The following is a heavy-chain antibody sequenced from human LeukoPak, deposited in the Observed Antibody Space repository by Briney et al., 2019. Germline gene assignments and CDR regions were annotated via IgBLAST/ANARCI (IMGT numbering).Heavy chain of an antibody. CDR1: GGSISSYY. J-gene: IGHJ6*02. CDR3: ATNTVTTFESHYYGMDV. Sequence: SETLSLTCTVSGGSISSYYWSWIRQPPGKGLEWIGYIYYSGSTNYNPSLKSRVTISVDTSKNQFSLKLSSVTAADTAVYYCATNTVTTFESHYYGMDVWGQGTTVTVSS. D-gene: IGHD4-17*01. V-gene: IGHV4-59*01. CDR2: IYYSGST.